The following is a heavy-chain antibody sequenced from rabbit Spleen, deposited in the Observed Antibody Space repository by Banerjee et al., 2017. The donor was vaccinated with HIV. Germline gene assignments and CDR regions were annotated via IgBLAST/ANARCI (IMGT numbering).Heavy chain of an antibody. CDR1: GFSFNSGYD. CDR2: IIPGNSVWT. Sequence: QSLEESGGGLVKPGASLTLTCKGSGFSFNSGYDMCWVRQAPGKGLEWIACIIPGNSVWTTYASWAKGRFTISETSSTTVTLQMTSLTAADTATYFCARDYVSSVGYALNLWGPGTLVTVS. D-gene: IGHD1-1*01. V-gene: IGHV1S40*01. CDR3: ARDYVSSVGYALNL. J-gene: IGHJ4*01.